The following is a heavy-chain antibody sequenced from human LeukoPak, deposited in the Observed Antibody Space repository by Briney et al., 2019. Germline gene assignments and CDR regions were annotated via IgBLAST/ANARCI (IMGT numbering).Heavy chain of an antibody. CDR3: ARHHSHYYGSGRYYNDYYYMDV. CDR2: IFRTGST. Sequence: SETLSLTCAVSGYSISSGYYWGWIRQPPGKGLEWIGSIFRTGSTYYNPSLKSRFTISLDTSKNQLSLKLSSVTAADTAVYYCARHHSHYYGSGRYYNDYYYMDVWGKGTTVTVSS. CDR1: GYSISSGYY. J-gene: IGHJ6*03. D-gene: IGHD3-10*01. V-gene: IGHV4-38-2*01.